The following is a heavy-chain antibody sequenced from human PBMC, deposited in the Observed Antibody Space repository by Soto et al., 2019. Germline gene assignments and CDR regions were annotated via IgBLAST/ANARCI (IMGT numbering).Heavy chain of an antibody. CDR3: ARGMDTTMGYYYYYYMAV. J-gene: IGHJ6*03. D-gene: IGHD5-18*01. CDR2: ISYSGGT. CDR1: DDSISSFY. V-gene: IGHV4-59*01. Sequence: QVQLQESGPGLVKPSETLSLTCTVSDDSISSFYWNWIRQPPGKGLEWIGYISYSGGTNYNPSLKSRVTISLDTSTNQFSLKLSSVTAADTAVYYCARGMDTTMGYYYYYYMAVWGTGTTVTVSS.